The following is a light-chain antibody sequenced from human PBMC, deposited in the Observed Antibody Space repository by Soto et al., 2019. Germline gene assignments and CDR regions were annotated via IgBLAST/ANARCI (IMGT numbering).Light chain of an antibody. CDR1: QSVSSSY. CDR3: QQYGDLPWT. Sequence: ERVMTQSPGTLSLSPGERATLSCMASQSVSSSYLAWYQQKPGQAPRLLIYGASSRATGIPDRFSGSGSGTDFTLTINRLEPEDFAVYYCQQYGDLPWTFGQGTKVDIK. V-gene: IGKV3-20*01. CDR2: GAS. J-gene: IGKJ1*01.